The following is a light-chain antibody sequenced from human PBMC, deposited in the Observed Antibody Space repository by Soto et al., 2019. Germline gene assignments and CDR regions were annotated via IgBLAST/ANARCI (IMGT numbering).Light chain of an antibody. CDR3: NSYTSSSTWM. CDR2: EVS. CDR1: SSDVGGYNY. Sequence: QSALTQPASVSGSPGQSITISCTGTSSDVGGYNYVSWYQQHPGKAPKLMIYEVSNRPSGVSNRFSGSKSGNTASLTISGVQAEDEADYYCNSYTSSSTWMFGGGTKLTVL. J-gene: IGLJ3*02. V-gene: IGLV2-14*01.